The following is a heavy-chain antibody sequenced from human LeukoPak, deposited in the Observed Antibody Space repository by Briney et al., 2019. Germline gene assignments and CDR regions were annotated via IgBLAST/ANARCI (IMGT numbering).Heavy chain of an antibody. CDR2: IYTSGST. J-gene: IGHJ4*02. CDR3: ARGYSSGRLDY. D-gene: IGHD6-19*01. V-gene: IGHV4-61*02. CDR1: GGSISSGSYY. Sequence: SQTLSLTCTVSGGSISSGSYYWSWIRQPAGKGLEWIGRIYTSGSTNYNPSLKSRVTISVDTSKNQFSLKLSSVTAADTAVYYCARGYSSGRLDYWGQGTLVTVSS.